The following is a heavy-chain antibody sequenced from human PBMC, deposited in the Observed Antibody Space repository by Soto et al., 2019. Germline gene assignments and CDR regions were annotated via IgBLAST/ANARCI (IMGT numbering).Heavy chain of an antibody. CDR2: ISYDGSNK. Sequence: ESGGGVVQPGRSLRLSCTASVFTFSNYGMHWVRQAPGKGLKWVAVISYDGSNKYYADSVKGRFTISRDNSKNTLYLQMNSLRAEDTAVYYCARGRDYLGGDFDYWGQGTLVTVSS. D-gene: IGHD3-16*01. V-gene: IGHV3-30-3*01. J-gene: IGHJ4*02. CDR3: ARGRDYLGGDFDY. CDR1: VFTFSNYG.